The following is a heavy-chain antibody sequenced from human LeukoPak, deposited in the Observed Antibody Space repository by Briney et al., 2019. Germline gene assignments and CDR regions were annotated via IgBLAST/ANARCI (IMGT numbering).Heavy chain of an antibody. D-gene: IGHD3-22*01. CDR3: ARGNHYYDSSGYYRDAFDI. Sequence: SETLSLTCAVYGGSFSGYYWSWIRQPPGKGLGWIGEINHSGSTNYNPSLKSRVTISVDTSKNQFSLKLSSVTAADTAVYYCARGNHYYDSSGYYRDAFDIWGQGTMVTVSS. CDR1: GGSFSGYY. CDR2: INHSGST. J-gene: IGHJ3*02. V-gene: IGHV4-34*01.